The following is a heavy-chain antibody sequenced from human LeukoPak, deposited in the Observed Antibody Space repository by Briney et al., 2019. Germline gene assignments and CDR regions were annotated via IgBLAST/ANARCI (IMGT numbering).Heavy chain of an antibody. J-gene: IGHJ4*02. D-gene: IGHD1-26*01. Sequence: SPSETLSLTCAVPSYSISSGYYWGWIRQPPGKGLEWIGNIYHSGSTSYNPSLSSRVTISVDTSRNQFSLKLSSVTAADTAVYFCARLGVGATLFEFWGQGTLVTVSS. CDR3: ARLGVGATLFEF. CDR1: SYSISSGYY. CDR2: IYHSGST. V-gene: IGHV4-38-2*01.